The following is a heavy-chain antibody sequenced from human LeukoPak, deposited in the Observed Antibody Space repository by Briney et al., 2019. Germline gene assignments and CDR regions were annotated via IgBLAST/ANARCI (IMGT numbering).Heavy chain of an antibody. Sequence: ASVKVSRKASGYTFTGYYMHWVRQAPGQGLEWMGWINPNSGGTNYAQKFQGRVTMTRDTSISTAYMELSRLRSDDTAVYYCARDLWPDYYYYMDVWGKGTTVTVSS. CDR2: INPNSGGT. CDR3: ARDLWPDYYYYMDV. V-gene: IGHV1-2*02. D-gene: IGHD2-21*01. J-gene: IGHJ6*03. CDR1: GYTFTGYY.